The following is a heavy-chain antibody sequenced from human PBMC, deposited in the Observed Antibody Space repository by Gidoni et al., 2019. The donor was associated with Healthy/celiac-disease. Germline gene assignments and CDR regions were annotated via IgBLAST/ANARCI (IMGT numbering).Heavy chain of an antibody. CDR1: GFTFSSYW. V-gene: IGHV3-7*01. Sequence: EVQLVESGGGLVQPGGSLRLSCAASGFTFSSYWMSWVRQAPGKGLEWVANIKQDGSEKYYVDSVKGRFTISRDNAKNSLYLQMNSLRAEDTAVYYCARDPSQAAAGIFGYWGQGTLVTVSS. J-gene: IGHJ4*02. CDR3: ARDPSQAAAGIFGY. D-gene: IGHD6-13*01. CDR2: IKQDGSEK.